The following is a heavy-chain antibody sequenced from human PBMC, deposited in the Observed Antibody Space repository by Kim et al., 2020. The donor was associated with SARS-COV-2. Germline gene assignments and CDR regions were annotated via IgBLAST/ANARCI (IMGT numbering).Heavy chain of an antibody. D-gene: IGHD3-3*01. J-gene: IGHJ6*02. Sequence: GGSLRLSCAASGFTFSSYAMHWVRQAPGKGLEWVAVISYDGSNKYYADSVKGRFTISRDNSKNTLYLQMNSLRAEVTAVYYCARDHSQDYDFWSGYYINPGYYYYYGMDVWGQGTTVTVSS. CDR1: GFTFSSYA. CDR3: ARDHSQDYDFWSGYYINPGYYYYYGMDV. V-gene: IGHV3-30-3*01. CDR2: ISYDGSNK.